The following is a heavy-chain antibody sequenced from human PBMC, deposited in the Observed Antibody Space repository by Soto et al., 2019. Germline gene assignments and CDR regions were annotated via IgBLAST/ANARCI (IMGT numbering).Heavy chain of an antibody. CDR3: ARGGHVVVVTAALDY. V-gene: IGHV1-46*01. CDR2: VNPSGGHT. Sequence: ASVKVSCKASGDTFTDYYIHWVRQAPGQGLEWMGTVNPSGGHTTYAQRFLGRVTMTRDTSTSTLYMELTSLTSDDTAIYYCARGGHVVVVTAALDYWGQGTLVTSPQ. J-gene: IGHJ4*02. CDR1: GDTFTDYY. D-gene: IGHD2-21*02.